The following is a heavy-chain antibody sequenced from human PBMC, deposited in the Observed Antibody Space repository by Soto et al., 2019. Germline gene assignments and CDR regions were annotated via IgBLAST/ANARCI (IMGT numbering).Heavy chain of an antibody. CDR2: VYYTGSA. D-gene: IGHD2-8*01. V-gene: IGHV4-31*02. Sequence: QVQLQESGPGLVKTSQTLSLTCDVSGVSVSRGGFFWNWVRQRPGKGLEWLGQVYYTGSAYYSPSLESRLTISVDTSTNHFSLRLSSVPAADTAVYFCAGTGDSGTVYSRRDFWGQGILATVSS. CDR1: GVSVSRGGFF. CDR3: AGTGDSGTVYSRRDF. J-gene: IGHJ4*02.